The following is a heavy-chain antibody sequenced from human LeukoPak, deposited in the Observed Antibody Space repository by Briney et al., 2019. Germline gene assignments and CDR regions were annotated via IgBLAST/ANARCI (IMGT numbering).Heavy chain of an antibody. CDR1: GGSFSGYY. Sequence: SETLSLTCAVHGGSFSGYYWSWIRQPPGKGLEWIGEINHSGSTNYNPSLKSRVTISVDTSKNQFSLKLSSVTAADTAVYYCARERYYYDSSGYYYLVFDYWGQGTLVTVSS. CDR2: INHSGST. V-gene: IGHV4-34*01. CDR3: ARERYYYDSSGYYYLVFDY. J-gene: IGHJ4*02. D-gene: IGHD3-22*01.